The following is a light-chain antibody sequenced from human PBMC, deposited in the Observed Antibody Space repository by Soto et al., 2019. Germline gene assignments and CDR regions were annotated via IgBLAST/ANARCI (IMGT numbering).Light chain of an antibody. Sequence: EVVLTQSPGTLSLSPVEIGTLSFRASQSVSSSLAWYQQKPGQAPRLLISGASNRATGIPDRFSGSGSGTDFTLTISRLETEDFAIYYCQQYGSSRTFGQGTKVDIK. CDR3: QQYGSSRT. V-gene: IGKV3-20*01. CDR1: QSVSSS. J-gene: IGKJ1*01. CDR2: GAS.